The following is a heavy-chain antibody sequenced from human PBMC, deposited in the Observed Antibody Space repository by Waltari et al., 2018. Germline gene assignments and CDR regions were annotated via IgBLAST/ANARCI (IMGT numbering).Heavy chain of an antibody. CDR2: IKQDGSEK. J-gene: IGHJ4*02. CDR1: GFPFSSYW. V-gene: IGHV3-7*01. D-gene: IGHD4-4*01. Sequence: EVQLVESGGGLVQPGGSLRLPCAASGFPFSSYWMSWVRQAPGNGLEWVANIKQDGSEKYYVDSVKGRFTISRDNAKNSLYLQMNSLRAEDTAVYYCVAYSPFFDYWGQGTLVTVSS. CDR3: VAYSPFFDY.